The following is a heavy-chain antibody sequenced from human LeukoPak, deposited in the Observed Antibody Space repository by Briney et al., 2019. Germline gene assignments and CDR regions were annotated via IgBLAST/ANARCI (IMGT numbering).Heavy chain of an antibody. J-gene: IGHJ5*02. D-gene: IGHD3-9*01. CDR1: GGTFSSYA. CDR2: IIPILGIA. Sequence: SVKVSCKASGGTFSSYAISWVRQAPGQGLEWMGRIIPILGIANYAQKFQGRVTITADKSTSTAHMELSSLRSEDTAVYYCARDLAHYDILTGYFPRPNWFDPWGQGTLVTVSS. CDR3: ARDLAHYDILTGYFPRPNWFDP. V-gene: IGHV1-69*04.